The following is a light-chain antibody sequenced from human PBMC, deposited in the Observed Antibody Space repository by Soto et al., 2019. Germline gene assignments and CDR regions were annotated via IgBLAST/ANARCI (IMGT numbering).Light chain of an antibody. J-gene: IGKJ1*01. CDR3: QQYATSPLT. V-gene: IGKV3-20*01. CDR2: GAS. Sequence: EIVLTQSPGTLSLSPGERATLSCRASQTVDTNYLAWYQQIPGQAPRLLIYGASTRATGIPDRFSGSGSGTDFTLTISRLDPEDSAVYYCQQYATSPLTFGQATKVEIK. CDR1: QTVDTNY.